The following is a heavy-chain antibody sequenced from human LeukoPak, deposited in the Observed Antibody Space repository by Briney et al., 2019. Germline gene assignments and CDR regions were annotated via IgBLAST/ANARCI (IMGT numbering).Heavy chain of an antibody. CDR3: TRDRSPASYYGSGTFDY. J-gene: IGHJ4*02. CDR2: IRSKAYGGTT. V-gene: IGHV3-49*03. D-gene: IGHD3-10*01. Sequence: GGSLRLSCTASGFTFGDYAMSWFRQAPGKGLEWVGFIRSKAYGGTTEYAASMKGRFTISRDDSKSIAYLQMNSLKTEDTAVYYCTRDRSPASYYGSGTFDYWGQGTLVTVSS. CDR1: GFTFGDYA.